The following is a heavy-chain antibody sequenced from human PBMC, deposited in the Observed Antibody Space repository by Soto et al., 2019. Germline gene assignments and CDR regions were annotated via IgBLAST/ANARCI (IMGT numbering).Heavy chain of an antibody. D-gene: IGHD3-3*01. CDR1: EFTFSTYP. J-gene: IGHJ4*02. V-gene: IGHV3-30-3*01. CDR3: ARVAYDFWVGYLEIHYFDY. Sequence: QVLLVESGGGVVQPGRSLILSCAASEFTFSTYPMHWDRQAPGKGLEWVAVISYDDTNKYYAGSVKGRFTISRDNSKNTLCLLMSSLRADDTAVYYCARVAYDFWVGYLEIHYFDYWGQGTLVTVSS. CDR2: ISYDDTNK.